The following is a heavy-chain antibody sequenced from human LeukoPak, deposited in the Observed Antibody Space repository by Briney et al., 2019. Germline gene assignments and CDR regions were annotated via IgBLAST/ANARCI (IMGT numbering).Heavy chain of an antibody. CDR3: AKDGIGGQLAFGDYYYMDV. CDR1: GFTFSNYG. Sequence: GGSLRLSCAASGFTFSNYGMHWVRQAPGKGLEWVAFIRYDGSNKYYADSVKGRFTISRDNSKNTLYLQMNSLRAEDTAVYYCAKDGIGGQLAFGDYYYMDVWGKGTTVTVSS. V-gene: IGHV3-30*02. CDR2: IRYDGSNK. D-gene: IGHD6-13*01. J-gene: IGHJ6*03.